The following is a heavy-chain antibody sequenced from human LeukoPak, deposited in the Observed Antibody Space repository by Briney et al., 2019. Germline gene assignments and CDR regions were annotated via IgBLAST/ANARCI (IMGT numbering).Heavy chain of an antibody. CDR2: IYYSGST. V-gene: IGHV4-30-4*01. J-gene: IGHJ3*02. Sequence: SETLSFTCTVSGGSISSGDYYWSWIRQPPGKGLEWIGYIYYSGSTYYNPSLKSRVTISVDTSKNQFSLKLSSVTAADTAVYYCARDLRIRGVDAFDIWGQGTMVTVSS. D-gene: IGHD3-10*01. CDR1: GGSISSGDYY. CDR3: ARDLRIRGVDAFDI.